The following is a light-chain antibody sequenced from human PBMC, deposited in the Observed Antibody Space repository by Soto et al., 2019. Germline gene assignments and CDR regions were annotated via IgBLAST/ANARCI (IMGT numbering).Light chain of an antibody. CDR2: DAS. J-gene: IGKJ1*01. CDR3: QHYNPYSGP. CDR1: QNIRTW. V-gene: IGKV1-5*01. Sequence: DIQMTQSPSTLSATVGDRVTITCRASQNIRTWLSWYQQKPGKAPNLLIFDASSLHSGVPSRFSGSGSGTEFTLTITSLQPDDFATYYCQHYNPYSGPFGQGTMVDI.